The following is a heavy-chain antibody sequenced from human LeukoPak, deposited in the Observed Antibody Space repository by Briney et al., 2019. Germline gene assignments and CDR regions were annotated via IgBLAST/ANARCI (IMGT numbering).Heavy chain of an antibody. J-gene: IGHJ5*02. V-gene: IGHV2-70*04. D-gene: IGHD3-22*01. CDR3: ARTRSYYYDSSGYNWFDP. Sequence: SGPALVKPTQTLTLTCTFSGFSLSTSGMRVSWIRQPPGKALEWPARIDWDDDKFYSTSLKTRLTISKDTSKNQLVLTMTNMDPVDTATYYCARTRSYYYDSSGYNWFDPWGQGTLVTVSS. CDR1: GFSLSTSGMR. CDR2: IDWDDDK.